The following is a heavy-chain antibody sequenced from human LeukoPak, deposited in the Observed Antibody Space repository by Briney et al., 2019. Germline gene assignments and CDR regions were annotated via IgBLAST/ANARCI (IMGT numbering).Heavy chain of an antibody. D-gene: IGHD3-22*01. CDR2: LYSSGST. V-gene: IGHV4-39*07. Sequence: PSETLSLTCTVSGASVSNSGFSWGWIRQPPGKGLEWIGGLYSSGSTKYNPSLKSRITISVDTSKNQFSLNLNSVAAADTAVYYCARDSRDTPRTYYYDSSGYPYFDFWGQGTLVTVSS. CDR3: ARDSRDTPRTYYYDSSGYPYFDF. J-gene: IGHJ4*02. CDR1: GASVSNSGFS.